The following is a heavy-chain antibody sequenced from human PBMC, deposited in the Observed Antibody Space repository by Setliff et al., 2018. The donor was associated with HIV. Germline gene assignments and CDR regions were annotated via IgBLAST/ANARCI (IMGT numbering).Heavy chain of an antibody. V-gene: IGHV4-38-2*02. CDR2: IYHSGST. CDR3: ARDMTNYYDRSGPFGWFAP. J-gene: IGHJ5*02. Sequence: PSETLSLTCAVSGYSISSGYYWGWIRQPPGKGLEWIGSIYHSGSTYYNPSLKSRVTISVDKSKNQFSVKLRSVTAADTAVYYCARDMTNYYDRSGPFGWFAPWGQGTPVTVSS. D-gene: IGHD3-22*01. CDR1: GYSISSGYY.